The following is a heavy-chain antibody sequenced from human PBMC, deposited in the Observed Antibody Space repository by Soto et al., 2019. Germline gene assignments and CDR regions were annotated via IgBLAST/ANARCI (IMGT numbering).Heavy chain of an antibody. Sequence: GASVKVSCKASGGTFSSYAMSWVRQAPGQGLEWMGGIIPIFGTANYAQKFQGRVTITADESTSTAYMELSSLRSEDTAVYYCAAVVPAAISPLGGWFDPWGQGTLVTVSS. D-gene: IGHD2-2*01. CDR1: GGTFSSYA. CDR3: AAVVPAAISPLGGWFDP. J-gene: IGHJ5*02. V-gene: IGHV1-69*13. CDR2: IIPIFGTA.